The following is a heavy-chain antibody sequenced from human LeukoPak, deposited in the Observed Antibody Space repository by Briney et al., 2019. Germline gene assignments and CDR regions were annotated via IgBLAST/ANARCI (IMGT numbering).Heavy chain of an antibody. J-gene: IGHJ6*02. Sequence: ASVKVSCKASGYTFTDYYIHWVRQAPGQGLEWMGWINPNTGGTNYAQNFQGRVTMTRDTSISTAYMELSRLRSDDTAVYYCAREGIAAAGTPYGMDVWGQGTTVTVSS. V-gene: IGHV1-2*02. CDR1: GYTFTDYY. CDR3: AREGIAAAGTPYGMDV. CDR2: INPNTGGT. D-gene: IGHD6-13*01.